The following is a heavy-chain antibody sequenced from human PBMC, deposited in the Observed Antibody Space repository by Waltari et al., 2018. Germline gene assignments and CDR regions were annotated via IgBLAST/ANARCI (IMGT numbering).Heavy chain of an antibody. V-gene: IGHV3-23*01. CDR2: ISGSGGST. CDR1: GFTFSSYA. J-gene: IGHJ6*03. CDR3: AKDPLHYDFWSGYSHDYYYYYMDV. D-gene: IGHD3-3*01. Sequence: EVQLLESGGGLVQPGGSLRLSCAASGFTFSSYAMSWVRQAPGKGLEWVAAISGSGGSTYYARAVKGRFTISRDNSKNTLYLQMNSLRAEDTAVYYCAKDPLHYDFWSGYSHDYYYYYMDVWGKGTTVTISS.